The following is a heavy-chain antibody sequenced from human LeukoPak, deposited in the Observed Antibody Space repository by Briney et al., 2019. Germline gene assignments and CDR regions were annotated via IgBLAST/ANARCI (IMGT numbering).Heavy chain of an antibody. J-gene: IGHJ4*02. CDR3: ARGEELWFDY. V-gene: IGHV1-2*02. CDR1: GYTFTSYY. D-gene: IGHD5-18*01. CDR2: INPDTGGA. Sequence: ASVTVSCTASGYTFTSYYIHWVRQAPGQGREWVGLINPDTGGAKYAQKFQGRVTMTRDTSISTAYMELSRLTSDDTAVYFCARGEELWFDYWGQGTLVTVSS.